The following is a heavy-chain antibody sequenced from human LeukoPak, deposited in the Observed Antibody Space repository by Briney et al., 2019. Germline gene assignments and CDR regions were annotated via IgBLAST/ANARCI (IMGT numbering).Heavy chain of an antibody. CDR2: ISAYNGNN. V-gene: IGHV1-18*01. Sequence: ASVRVSCKASGYTFTSYGISTVPHAPGQGLESMGWISAYNGNNNYAPKLQGRVTFTADTSTSTAYMELRRLRSDDPAVYYCARVGVGRGESSSWYFLVDYWGQGTLVTVSS. J-gene: IGHJ4*02. CDR3: ARVGVGRGESSSWYFLVDY. CDR1: GYTFTSYG. D-gene: IGHD6-13*01.